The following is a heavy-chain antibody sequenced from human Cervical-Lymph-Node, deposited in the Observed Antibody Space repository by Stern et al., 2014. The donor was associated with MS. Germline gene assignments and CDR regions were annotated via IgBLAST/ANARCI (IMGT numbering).Heavy chain of an antibody. Sequence: VQLVQSGAEVKKPGASVKVSWKASGYTFRSYPMHWVRQAPGQGLEWLGTISPSGGGTNYAQKFQGRVTMTRDTSTSTVYMELSSLRSGDTALYYCTRDSGNTGWYDLDYWGQGTLVTVSS. CDR1: GYTFRSYP. CDR2: ISPSGGGT. V-gene: IGHV1-46*01. D-gene: IGHD6-19*01. CDR3: TRDSGNTGWYDLDY. J-gene: IGHJ4*02.